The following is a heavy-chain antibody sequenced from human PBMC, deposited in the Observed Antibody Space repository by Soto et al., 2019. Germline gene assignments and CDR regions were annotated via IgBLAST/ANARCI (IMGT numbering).Heavy chain of an antibody. V-gene: IGHV4-34*01. CDR3: ARVRGHDYIWGRMNFDY. CDR2: INHSGST. Sequence: SETLSLTCAVYGGSFSGYYWSWIRQPPGKGLEWIGEINHSGSTNYNPSLKSRVTISVDTSKNQFSLKLSSVTAADTAVYYCARVRGHDYIWGRMNFDYWGQGTLVTVS. CDR1: GGSFSGYY. J-gene: IGHJ4*02. D-gene: IGHD3-16*01.